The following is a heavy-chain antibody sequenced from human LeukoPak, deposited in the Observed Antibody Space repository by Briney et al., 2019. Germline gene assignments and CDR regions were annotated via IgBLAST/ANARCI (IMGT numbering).Heavy chain of an antibody. J-gene: IGHJ5*02. Sequence: PSETLSLTCAVSGYSISSGYYWGWIRQPPGKGLEWIGSIYHSGSTYYNPSLKSRVTISVDTSKNQFSLKLSSATAADTAVYYCARPRGDYGFRWFDPWGQGTLVTVSS. CDR3: ARPRGDYGFRWFDP. V-gene: IGHV4-38-2*01. CDR2: IYHSGST. CDR1: GYSISSGYY. D-gene: IGHD4-17*01.